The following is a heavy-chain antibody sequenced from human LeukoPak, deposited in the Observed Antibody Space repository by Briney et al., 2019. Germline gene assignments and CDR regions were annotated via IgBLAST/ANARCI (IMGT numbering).Heavy chain of an antibody. V-gene: IGHV4-39*07. Sequence: PSETLSLTCTVSGDSTSSDNYYGGWVRQPPGKGLEWIGEINHSGSTNYNPSLKSRVTISVDTSKNQFSLKLSSVTAADTAVYYCARTRIVGATALDYWGQGTLVTVSS. J-gene: IGHJ4*02. CDR1: GDSTSSDNYY. CDR3: ARTRIVGATALDY. CDR2: INHSGST. D-gene: IGHD1-26*01.